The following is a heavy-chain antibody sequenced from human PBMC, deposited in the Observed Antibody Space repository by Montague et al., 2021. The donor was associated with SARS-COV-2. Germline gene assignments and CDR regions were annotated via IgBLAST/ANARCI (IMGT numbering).Heavy chain of an antibody. Sequence: SETLSLTCTVSGGSIISSDHYWAWIRQPPGGALEWIGNIFYSGTTYYNLSLQSRVTISIDTSKNQFSLKVTSVVAADTAVYYCVRDGDYARPSGIDVWGHGTTVIVSS. CDR3: VRDGDYARPSGIDV. V-gene: IGHV4-39*07. CDR2: IFYSGTT. D-gene: IGHD4-17*01. CDR1: GGSIISSDHY. J-gene: IGHJ6*02.